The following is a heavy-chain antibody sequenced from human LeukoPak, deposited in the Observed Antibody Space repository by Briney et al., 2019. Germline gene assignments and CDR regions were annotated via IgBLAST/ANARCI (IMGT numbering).Heavy chain of an antibody. D-gene: IGHD3-16*02. CDR1: GFTFSSYA. V-gene: IGHV3-30*04. Sequence: GGSLRLSCAASGFTFSSYAMHWVRQAPGKGLEWVAVISYDGSNKYYADSVKGRFTISRDNSKNTLYLQMNSLRAEDTAVYYCARDQGIMFGGVIVPDYWGQGTLVTVSS. CDR3: ARDQGIMFGGVIVPDY. J-gene: IGHJ4*02. CDR2: ISYDGSNK.